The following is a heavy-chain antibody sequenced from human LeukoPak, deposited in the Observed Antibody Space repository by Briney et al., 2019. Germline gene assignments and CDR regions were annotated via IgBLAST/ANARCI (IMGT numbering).Heavy chain of an antibody. CDR2: IYYSGST. Sequence: SETLSLTCTVSGGSVSSGGYYWSWIRQPPGKGLEWIGYIYYSGSTNYNPSLKSRVTISVDTSKNQFSLKLSSVTAADTAVYYCARGRGAVAVPDAFDIWGQGTMVTVSS. V-gene: IGHV4-61*08. D-gene: IGHD6-19*01. CDR3: ARGRGAVAVPDAFDI. CDR1: GGSVSSGGYY. J-gene: IGHJ3*02.